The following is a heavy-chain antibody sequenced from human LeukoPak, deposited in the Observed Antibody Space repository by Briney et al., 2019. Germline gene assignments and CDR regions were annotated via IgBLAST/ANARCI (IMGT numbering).Heavy chain of an antibody. D-gene: IGHD5-24*01. CDR3: ARHGRDGRIDGFDY. Sequence: ASVKVSCKASGYTFTSYAMNWVRQAPGQGLEWMGWINTNTGNPTYAQGFTGRFVFSLDTSVSTAYLQISSLKASDTAMYYCARHGRDGRIDGFDYWGQGTLVTVSS. CDR1: GYTFTSYA. CDR2: INTNTGNP. J-gene: IGHJ4*02. V-gene: IGHV7-4-1*02.